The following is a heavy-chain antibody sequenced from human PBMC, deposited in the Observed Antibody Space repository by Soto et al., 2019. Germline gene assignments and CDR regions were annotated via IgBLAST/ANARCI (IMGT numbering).Heavy chain of an antibody. D-gene: IGHD3-22*01. CDR1: GFTFSSYA. Sequence: EVQLLESGGGMVHPGGSLRLSCAASGFTFSSYAMSWVRQAPGKGLEWVSAISGSGGSTYYADSVKGRFTISRDNSKNTLYLQMNSLRAEDTAVYYCAKDMAGYDMPLWFDPWGQGTLVTVSS. V-gene: IGHV3-23*01. J-gene: IGHJ5*02. CDR2: ISGSGGST. CDR3: AKDMAGYDMPLWFDP.